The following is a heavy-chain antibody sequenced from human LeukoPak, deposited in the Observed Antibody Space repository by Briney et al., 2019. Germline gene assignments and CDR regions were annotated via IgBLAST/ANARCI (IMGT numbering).Heavy chain of an antibody. CDR2: VSSTSSFI. D-gene: IGHD6-13*01. V-gene: IGHV3-21*01. CDR1: GFSFSSYA. CDR3: AREYSSQDYYFDY. Sequence: GGSLRLSCAASGFSFSSYAMSWVRQAPGKGLEWVSCVSSTSSFIYYADSVKGRFTISRDNAKNSLYLQMNSLRAEDTAVYYCAREYSSQDYYFDYWGQGTLVTVSS. J-gene: IGHJ4*02.